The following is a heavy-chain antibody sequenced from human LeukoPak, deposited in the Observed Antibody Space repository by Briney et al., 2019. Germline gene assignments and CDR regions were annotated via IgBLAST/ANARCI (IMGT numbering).Heavy chain of an antibody. CDR2: INPNSGGT. J-gene: IGHJ4*02. D-gene: IGHD6-6*01. Sequence: ASVKVSCKASVYTFPGYYMHWVRHGPRQALEWVGWINPNSGGTNHAQKFQGRVTMTRDTSISTAYMELSRLRSDDTAVYYCAREHSSSSGKVFDYWGQGTLVTVSS. CDR3: AREHSSSSGKVFDY. V-gene: IGHV1-2*02. CDR1: VYTFPGYY.